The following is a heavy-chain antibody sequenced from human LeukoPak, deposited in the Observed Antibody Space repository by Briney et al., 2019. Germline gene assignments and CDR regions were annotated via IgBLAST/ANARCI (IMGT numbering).Heavy chain of an antibody. D-gene: IGHD1-26*01. V-gene: IGHV4-34*01. J-gene: IGHJ5*02. CDR2: INHSGST. CDR3: ARGGHVGWFDP. Sequence: SETLSFTCAVYGGSFSGYYWSWIRQPPGKGLEWIGEINHSGSTNYNPSLKSRVTISVDTSKNQFSLKLSSVTAADTAVYYCARGGHVGWFDPWGQGTLVTVSS. CDR1: GGSFSGYY.